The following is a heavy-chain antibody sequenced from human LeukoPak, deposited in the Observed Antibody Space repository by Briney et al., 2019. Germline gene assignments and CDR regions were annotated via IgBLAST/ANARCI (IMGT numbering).Heavy chain of an antibody. Sequence: GGSLRLSCAASGFTFSSYAMSWVRQAPGKGLEWVSAISGSGGSTYYADSVKGRFTISRDNSKNTLYLQMNSLRAEDTAVYYCAKVLLAASGTAAAGTGYWGQGPWSPSPQ. V-gene: IGHV3-23*01. CDR1: GFTFSSYA. CDR3: AKVLLAASGTAAAGTGY. J-gene: IGHJ4*02. D-gene: IGHD6-13*01. CDR2: ISGSGGST.